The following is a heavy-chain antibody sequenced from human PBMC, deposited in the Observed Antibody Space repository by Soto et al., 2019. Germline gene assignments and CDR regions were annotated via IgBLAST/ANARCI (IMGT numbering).Heavy chain of an antibody. CDR3: AREHADYRIDY. V-gene: IGHV3-66*01. J-gene: IGHJ4*02. Sequence: GGSLRLSCAASGFTVSSNYMSWVRQAPGKGLEWVSVINSGGTTYYADSVKGRFTISRDNSKNTLYLQVNSLRAEDTAVYYCAREHADYRIDYWGQGTLVTVSS. D-gene: IGHD4-4*01. CDR2: INSGGTT. CDR1: GFTVSSNY.